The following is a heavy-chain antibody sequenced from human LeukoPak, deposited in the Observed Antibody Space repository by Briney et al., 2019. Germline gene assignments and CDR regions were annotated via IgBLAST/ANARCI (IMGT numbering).Heavy chain of an antibody. V-gene: IGHV1-69*04. CDR1: GYTFTSYD. CDR2: IIPILGIA. J-gene: IGHJ4*02. Sequence: SVKVSCKASGYTFTSYDISWVRQAPGQGLEWMGRIIPILGIANYAQKFQGRVTITADKSTSTAYMDLSSLRSEDTAVYYCARDLPPYYFDYWGQGTLVTVSS. CDR3: ARDLPPYYFDY.